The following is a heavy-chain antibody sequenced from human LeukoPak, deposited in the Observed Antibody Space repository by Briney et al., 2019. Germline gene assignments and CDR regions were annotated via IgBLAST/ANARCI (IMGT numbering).Heavy chain of an antibody. CDR1: GGXISSYY. Sequence: PSETLSLTCTVSGGXISSYYCSWIRQPPGKGLEWIGYIYYSGSTNYNPSLKSRVTISVDTSKNQFSLKLSSVTAADTAVYYCAGSIAAADSWFDPWGQGTLVTVSS. CDR3: AGSIAAADSWFDP. V-gene: IGHV4-59*01. J-gene: IGHJ5*02. D-gene: IGHD6-13*01. CDR2: IYYSGST.